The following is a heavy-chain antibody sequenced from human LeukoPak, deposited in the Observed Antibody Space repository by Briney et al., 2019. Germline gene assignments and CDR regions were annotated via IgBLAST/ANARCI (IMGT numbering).Heavy chain of an antibody. J-gene: IGHJ4*02. CDR3: ARDLEL. V-gene: IGHV4-59*01. Sequence: SETLALTCTVSGRSISSYYWSWIRQPPGKGLEWIGYIYYSGSTNYNPSLKSRVTISVDTSKNQFSLKPSSVTAADTAVYYCARDLELWGQGTLVTVSS. CDR1: GRSISSYY. D-gene: IGHD2/OR15-2a*01. CDR2: IYYSGST.